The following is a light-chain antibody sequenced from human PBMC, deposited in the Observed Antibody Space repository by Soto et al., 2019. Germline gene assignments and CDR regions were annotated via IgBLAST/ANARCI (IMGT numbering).Light chain of an antibody. CDR2: DAS. Sequence: DIQMTQSPSTLSESVGARVTITCWASRGISNWLAWYQQKPGKAPKLLIYDASSLESGVPSRFSGSGSGTEFTLTISSLQPDDFATYYCLQHNSYFWTFGQGTKVDIK. CDR3: LQHNSYFWT. CDR1: RGISNW. J-gene: IGKJ1*01. V-gene: IGKV1-5*01.